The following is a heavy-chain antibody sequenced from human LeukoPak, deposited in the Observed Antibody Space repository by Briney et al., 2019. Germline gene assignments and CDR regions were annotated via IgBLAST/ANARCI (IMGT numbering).Heavy chain of an antibody. Sequence: PSETLSLTCSVSDGSINSYYWNWIRRPPGKGLEWIGYIYYNGNTNYSPSLKSRVTMSVDTSKNLFSLKLSSVTAADTAVYYCARAVVIISAWFDPWGQGTLVTVSS. D-gene: IGHD3-3*01. CDR3: ARAVVIISAWFDP. V-gene: IGHV4-59*12. J-gene: IGHJ5*02. CDR1: DGSINSYY. CDR2: IYYNGNT.